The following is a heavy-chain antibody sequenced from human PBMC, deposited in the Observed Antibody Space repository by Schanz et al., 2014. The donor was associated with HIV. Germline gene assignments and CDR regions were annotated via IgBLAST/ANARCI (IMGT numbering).Heavy chain of an antibody. D-gene: IGHD4-4*01. CDR1: GYTFTGYY. J-gene: IGHJ2*01. Sequence: QVQLVQSGAEVKKPGASVKVSCKASGYTFTGYYMHWVRQAPGQGLEWIGWINPKSGDTNYAQKFQGRVTMTRDTSLSVVYMELSRLRSDDTAVYYCASQYSNYDSSRRYHWYFDLWGRGTLVTVSS. CDR2: INPKSGDT. V-gene: IGHV1-2*02. CDR3: ASQYSNYDSSRRYHWYFDL.